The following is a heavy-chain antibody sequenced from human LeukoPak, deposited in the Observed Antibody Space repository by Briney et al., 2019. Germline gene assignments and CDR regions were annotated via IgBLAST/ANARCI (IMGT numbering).Heavy chain of an antibody. CDR1: GGTFSSYA. CDR3: ARAPYSSGGSTNYYSSYYMDV. J-gene: IGHJ6*03. D-gene: IGHD6-19*01. Sequence: GSLVKVSCKASGGTFSSYAVTWVRQAPGEGLEWMAGIIPIFGTADYAQKFQGRVTIAADESTSTAYMELSSLRSEDTAVYYCARAPYSSGGSTNYYSSYYMDVWGIGTTVTVSS. CDR2: IIPIFGTA. V-gene: IGHV1-69*01.